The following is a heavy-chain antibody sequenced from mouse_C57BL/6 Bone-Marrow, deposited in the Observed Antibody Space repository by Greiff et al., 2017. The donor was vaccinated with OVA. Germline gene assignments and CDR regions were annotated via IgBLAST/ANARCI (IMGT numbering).Heavy chain of an antibody. Sequence: EVHLVESGGGLVQPGGSLKLSCAASGFTFTDYYMYWVRQTPEQRLEWVAYISNGGGSTYYPDTVKGRFTISRDNAKNTLYLQMSRLMSEDTAMDYCAREGYYAMDYWGQGTSVTVSS. CDR3: AREGYYAMDY. CDR1: GFTFTDYY. CDR2: ISNGGGST. J-gene: IGHJ4*01. V-gene: IGHV5-12*01.